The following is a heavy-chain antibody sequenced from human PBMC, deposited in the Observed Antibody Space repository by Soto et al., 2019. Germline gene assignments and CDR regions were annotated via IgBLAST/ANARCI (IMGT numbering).Heavy chain of an antibody. V-gene: IGHV5-51*01. CDR2: IYPGDSDT. J-gene: IGHJ6*02. CDR3: ARTIPCGGDCYYYGMDV. CDR1: GYSFTSYW. Sequence: PGESLKISCKGSGYSFTSYWIGWVRQMPGKGLEWKGIIYPGDSDTRYSPTFQGQVTISADKSISTAYLQWSSLKASDTAMYYCARTIPCGGDCYYYGMDVWGQGTTVTVSS. D-gene: IGHD2-21*02.